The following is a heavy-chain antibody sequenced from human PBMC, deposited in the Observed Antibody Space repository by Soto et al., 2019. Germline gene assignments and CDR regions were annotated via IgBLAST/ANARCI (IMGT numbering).Heavy chain of an antibody. CDR1: GGSISSYY. CDR2: IYTSGST. Sequence: PSETLSLTCTVSGGSISSYYWSWIRQPAGKGLEWIGRIYTSGSTNYNPSLKSRVTMSIDTSKNQFSLELSSVTAADTAVYFCARDIREFNWIYGWFDPWGQGTLVTVSS. J-gene: IGHJ5*02. D-gene: IGHD1-7*01. CDR3: ARDIREFNWIYGWFDP. V-gene: IGHV4-4*07.